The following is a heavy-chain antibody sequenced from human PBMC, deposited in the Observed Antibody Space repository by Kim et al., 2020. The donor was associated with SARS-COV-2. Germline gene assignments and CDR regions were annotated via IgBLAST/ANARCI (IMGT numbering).Heavy chain of an antibody. CDR1: GASINSGGYY. CDR3: ARAKGRYDSSGYLDY. CDR2: IYYSGST. Sequence: SETLSLTCTVSGASINSGGYYWNWIRQYPGKGLEWIGYIYYSGSTYYNPSLKSRVAISGDTSTNQFSLKMNSVTAADTAVYYCARAKGRYDSSGYLDYWGQGTLVTVSS. D-gene: IGHD3-22*01. J-gene: IGHJ4*02. V-gene: IGHV4-31*02.